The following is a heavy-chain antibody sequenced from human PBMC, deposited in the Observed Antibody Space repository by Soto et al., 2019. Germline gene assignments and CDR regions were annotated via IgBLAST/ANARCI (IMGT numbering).Heavy chain of an antibody. CDR3: ARGRVEDSSGWATDFDY. V-gene: IGHV3-64*01. D-gene: IGHD6-19*01. CDR1: GFTFSGYS. Sequence: EVQLVESGGGLVQPGGSLRLSCAASGFTFSGYSMFWVRQAPGKGLEYVSAINTNGVNTFYAKSVKGRFTISRNNSKNKMYIQMGSLRAKDMAVYYSARGRVEDSSGWATDFDYWGQGTLVTVSS. CDR2: INTNGVNT. J-gene: IGHJ4*02.